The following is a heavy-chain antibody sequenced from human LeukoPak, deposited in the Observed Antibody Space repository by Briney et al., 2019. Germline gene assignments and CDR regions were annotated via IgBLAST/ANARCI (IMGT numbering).Heavy chain of an antibody. V-gene: IGHV1-2*06. CDR3: ARDRLGNYYLFDF. CDR2: INPDSGDT. J-gene: IGHJ4*02. CDR1: GYTFTGYY. D-gene: IGHD1-26*01. Sequence: ASVKVSCKASGYTFTGYYMHWVRQAPGQGLEWMGRINPDSGDTNYAQKFKGRVTMTRDTSINTAYMELSRLTSDDTAVYYCARDRLGNYYLFDFWGQGTLVTVSS.